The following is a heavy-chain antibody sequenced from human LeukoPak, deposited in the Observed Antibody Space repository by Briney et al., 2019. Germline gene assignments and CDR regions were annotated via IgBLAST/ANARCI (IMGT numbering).Heavy chain of an antibody. CDR2: IYYSGNT. V-gene: IGHV4-39*07. D-gene: IGHD3-22*01. CDR1: GGSISSSSYY. CDR3: ARDRQLEYYYDSSGYPRGDALDI. Sequence: SETLSLTCTVSGGSISSSSYYWGWIRQPPGKGQEWIGSIYYSGNTYYNPSLKSRVTMSVDTSKNQCSLSLSSVTAADTAVYYCARDRQLEYYYDSSGYPRGDALDIWGQGTMVTVSP. J-gene: IGHJ3*02.